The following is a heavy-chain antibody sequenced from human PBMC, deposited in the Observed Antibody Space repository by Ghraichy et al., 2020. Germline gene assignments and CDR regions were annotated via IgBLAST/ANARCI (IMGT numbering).Heavy chain of an antibody. CDR1: GGSISSGTYY. CDR2: IYTNGST. D-gene: IGHD2-15*01. J-gene: IGHJ6*03. Sequence: LRLSCTVSGGSISSGTYYWSWIRQSAEKGLEWIGRIYTNGSTNYNPSLKSRVTISIDTSKNQFSLKLSSVTAADTAVYYCARDSDSKKNYYYMDVWGKGTTVTVSS. CDR3: ARDSDSKKNYYYMDV. V-gene: IGHV4-61*02.